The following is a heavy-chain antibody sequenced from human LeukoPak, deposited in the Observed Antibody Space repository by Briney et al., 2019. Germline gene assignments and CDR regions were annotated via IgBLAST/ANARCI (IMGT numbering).Heavy chain of an antibody. CDR2: ISSSSYI. CDR3: ARLEYSSSSVDY. Sequence: GGSLRLSCAASGFTFSSYSMNWVRQAPGKGLEWVSSISSSSYIYYADSVKGRFTISRDNAKNSLYLQMNSLRAEDTAVYYCARLEYSSSSVDYWGQGTLVTVSS. D-gene: IGHD6-6*01. J-gene: IGHJ4*02. CDR1: GFTFSSYS. V-gene: IGHV3-21*01.